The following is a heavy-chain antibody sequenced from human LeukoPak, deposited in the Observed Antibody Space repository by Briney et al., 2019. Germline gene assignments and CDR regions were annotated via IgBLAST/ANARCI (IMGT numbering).Heavy chain of an antibody. V-gene: IGHV3-48*04. CDR3: ARAQYNSSPDY. CDR2: ISSISGTI. J-gene: IGHJ4*02. D-gene: IGHD6-13*01. CDR1: GFTFSSYS. Sequence: GGSLRLSCAASGFTFSSYSMNWVRQAPGKGLEWLSYISSISGTIFYADSLRGRFTISRDNAKNSLYLQMNSLRAEDTAVYYCARAQYNSSPDYWGQGTLVSVSS.